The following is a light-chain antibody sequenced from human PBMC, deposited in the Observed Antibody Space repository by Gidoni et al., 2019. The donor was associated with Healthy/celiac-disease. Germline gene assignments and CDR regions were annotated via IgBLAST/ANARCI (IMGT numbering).Light chain of an antibody. V-gene: IGKV1-39*01. CDR2: AAS. CDR3: QQSYSTLPT. CDR1: QSISSY. Sequence: DIQLTQSPSSLSASVGDRVTITCRASQSISSYLNWYQQKPGKAPKLLIYAASSLQSGVPSRFSGSGSGTEFTLTISSRQPEDFATYYCQQSYSTLPTFGQGTKVEIK. J-gene: IGKJ1*01.